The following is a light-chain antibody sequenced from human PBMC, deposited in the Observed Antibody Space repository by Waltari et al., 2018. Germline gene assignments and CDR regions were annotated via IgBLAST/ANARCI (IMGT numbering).Light chain of an antibody. J-gene: IGLJ3*02. Sequence: QSVLTQPPSAPGTPGTRVTISCSGSQSNVGDQAVNRYHQVPGTAPKLVIYRNDQRPSGVPDRFTASKSGTSASLAISGLQSEDEGDYYCATWDDSPTGRWVFGGGTRVTVL. V-gene: IGLV1-44*01. CDR3: ATWDDSPTGRWV. CDR2: RND. CDR1: QSNVGDQA.